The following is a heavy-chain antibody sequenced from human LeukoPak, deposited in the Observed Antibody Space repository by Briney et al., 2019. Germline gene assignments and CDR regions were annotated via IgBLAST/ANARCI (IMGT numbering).Heavy chain of an antibody. CDR1: GFTFSSHS. V-gene: IGHV3-23*01. CDR2: ISPSGDST. Sequence: PGGSLRLSCAASGFTFSSHSMSWVRQAPGEGLEWVSAISPSGDSTTYRDSVKGQFTISRDNSKNRLYLQMNTLTVEDTAIYYCARRLLTGGLTDFFDYWGQGTLVTVS. CDR3: ARRLLTGGLTDFFDY. D-gene: IGHD3-9*01. J-gene: IGHJ4*02.